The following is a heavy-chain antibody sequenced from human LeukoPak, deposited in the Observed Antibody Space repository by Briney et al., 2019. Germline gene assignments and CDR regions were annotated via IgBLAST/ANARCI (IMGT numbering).Heavy chain of an antibody. J-gene: IGHJ3*02. CDR2: ISSSGSTI. D-gene: IGHD3-22*01. V-gene: IGHV3-11*01. Sequence: GGSLRLSCAASGFTFSDYYMSLIRQAPGKGLEWVSYISSSGSTIYYADSVKGRFTISRDNAKNSLYLQMNSLRAEDTAVYYCARARDYYDSSGYYPGRAFDIWGQGTMVTVSS. CDR1: GFTFSDYY. CDR3: ARARDYYDSSGYYPGRAFDI.